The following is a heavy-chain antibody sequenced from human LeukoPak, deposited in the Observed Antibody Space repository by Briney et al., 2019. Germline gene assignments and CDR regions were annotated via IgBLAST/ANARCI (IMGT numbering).Heavy chain of an antibody. CDR1: GGTFSSYA. CDR2: IIPIFGTA. J-gene: IGHJ4*02. CDR3: ARGDSYYDILTGYPFDY. Sequence: KISCKASGGTFSSYAISWVRQAPGQGLEWMGGIIPIFGTANYAQKFQGRVTITADESTSTAYMELSSLRSEDTAVYYCARGDSYYDILTGYPFDYWGQGTLVTVSS. V-gene: IGHV1-69*01. D-gene: IGHD3-9*01.